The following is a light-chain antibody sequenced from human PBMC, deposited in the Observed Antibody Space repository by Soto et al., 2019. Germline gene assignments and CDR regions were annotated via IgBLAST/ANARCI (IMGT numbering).Light chain of an antibody. CDR2: KAS. Sequence: DIQMTQSPSTLSASVGDRVTITCRASQSISTWLAWYQQEPGKAPKLLIHKASSLQSGVPSRFSGSGSGTDFTLTISSPHPDDFATYYCQQYNSYSPTFGQGTKV. CDR3: QQYNSYSPT. CDR1: QSISTW. J-gene: IGKJ1*01. V-gene: IGKV1-5*03.